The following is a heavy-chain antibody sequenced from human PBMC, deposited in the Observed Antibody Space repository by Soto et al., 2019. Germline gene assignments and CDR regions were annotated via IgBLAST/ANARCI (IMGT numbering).Heavy chain of an antibody. J-gene: IGHJ3*02. V-gene: IGHV3-53*01. Sequence: VGSLRLSCAASGFTVSSNYIICVRQCPGKGLEWVSVMYSGGSTYYADSVKGRFTISRDNSKNTLYLQMNSLRAEDTAVYYCASEYYYDSSGPLGAFDIWGQGTMVTVSS. D-gene: IGHD3-22*01. CDR3: ASEYYYDSSGPLGAFDI. CDR2: MYSGGST. CDR1: GFTVSSNY.